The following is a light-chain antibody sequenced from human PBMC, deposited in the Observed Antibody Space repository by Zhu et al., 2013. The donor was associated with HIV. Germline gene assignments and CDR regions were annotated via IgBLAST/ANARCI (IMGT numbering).Light chain of an antibody. CDR2: WAS. CDR1: QSILFNSNNKNY. Sequence: DIVMTQSPDSLSVSLGERATINCKSSQSILFNSNNKNYLAWYQQKPGQPPKLLISWASTRESGVPDRFSGSGSGTDFTLTISSLQAEDVAVYYCQQYYSTLTFGGGTKVEIK. V-gene: IGKV4-1*01. J-gene: IGKJ4*01. CDR3: QQYYSTLT.